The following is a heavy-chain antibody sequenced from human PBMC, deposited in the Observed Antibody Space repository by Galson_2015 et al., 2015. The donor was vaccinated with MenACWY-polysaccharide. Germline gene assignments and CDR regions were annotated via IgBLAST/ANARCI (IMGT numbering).Heavy chain of an antibody. J-gene: IGHJ4*02. V-gene: IGHV3-48*02. CDR1: GFTFSTYT. CDR3: ARDSGIAGADDY. CDR2: INGGSSTT. Sequence: SLRLSCAASGFTFSTYTVHWVRQAPGKGLEWVSCINGGSSTTYYADSVKGRFTISRANAKNSLYLQMNSLRDDDTAVYYCARDSGIAGADDYWGQGTLVTVSS. D-gene: IGHD6-13*01.